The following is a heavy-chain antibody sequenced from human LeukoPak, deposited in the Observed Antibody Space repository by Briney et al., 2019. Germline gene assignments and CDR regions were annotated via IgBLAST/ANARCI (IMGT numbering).Heavy chain of an antibody. V-gene: IGHV4-39*07. CDR1: GGSISSSSYY. J-gene: IGHJ5*02. CDR3: ARGSGKYYYDSSGYYHVNWFDP. D-gene: IGHD3-22*01. Sequence: SETLSLTCTASGGSISSSSYYWGWIRQPPGKGLEWIGEINHSGSTNYNPSLKSRVTISVDTSKNQFSLKLSSVTAADTAVYYCARGSGKYYYDSSGYYHVNWFDPWGQGTLVTVSS. CDR2: INHSGST.